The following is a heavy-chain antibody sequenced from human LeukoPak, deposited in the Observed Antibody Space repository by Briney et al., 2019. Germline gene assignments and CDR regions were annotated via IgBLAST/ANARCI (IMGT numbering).Heavy chain of an antibody. V-gene: IGHV1-3*01. Sequence: ASVTVSFKASGYTFIDYTMHWVRQAPGQRREWMGWINAGNGNTKYSQKFQGRVTITRDTSATTVYMELSSLTSEDTAVYFCARTWSTVTAEYFQLWGQGTLVTVSS. D-gene: IGHD4-17*01. CDR1: GYTFIDYT. J-gene: IGHJ1*01. CDR3: ARTWSTVTAEYFQL. CDR2: INAGNGNT.